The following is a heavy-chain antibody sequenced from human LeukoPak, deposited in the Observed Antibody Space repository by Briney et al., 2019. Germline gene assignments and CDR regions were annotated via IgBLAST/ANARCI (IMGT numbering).Heavy chain of an antibody. D-gene: IGHD2-2*01. V-gene: IGHV4-59*08. CDR2: IYYSGST. Sequence: SETLSLTCTVSGGSISSYFWSWIRQPPGKGLEWIGYIYYSGSTNYNPSLKSRVTISVDTSKNQFSLKLSSVTAADTAAYYCARHSKYCSSTSCYYGRVTFDYWGQGTLVTVSS. J-gene: IGHJ4*02. CDR1: GGSISSYF. CDR3: ARHSKYCSSTSCYYGRVTFDY.